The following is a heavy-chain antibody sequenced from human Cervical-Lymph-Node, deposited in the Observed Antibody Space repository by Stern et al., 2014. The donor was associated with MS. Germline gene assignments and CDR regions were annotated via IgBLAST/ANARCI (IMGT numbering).Heavy chain of an antibody. D-gene: IGHD3-16*01. V-gene: IGHV3-30-3*01. CDR2: VSSAGNSK. CDR3: ATQIWFDY. J-gene: IGHJ4*02. CDR1: GFNFSHYA. Sequence: VQLVESGGGVVQPGRSLRLSCAVSGFNFSHYAMHWVRQAPGKGLEWVAAVSSAGNSKYHADSVRGRFTISRDNSKNTVYLQMNSLRDDDTAVYYCATQIWFDYWGQGTLVSVSS.